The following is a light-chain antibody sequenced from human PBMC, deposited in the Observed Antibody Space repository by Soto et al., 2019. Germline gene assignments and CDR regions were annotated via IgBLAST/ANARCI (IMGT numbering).Light chain of an antibody. V-gene: IGLV2-8*01. Sequence: QSALTQPPSASGSPGLSVTISCTGTSSDVGGYNYVSWYQPHPGKAPKVIIYEVTKRPSGVPDRFSGSKSGNTASLTVSGLQAEDEADYYCTSYAGSNNLGVFGTGTKLTVL. CDR3: TSYAGSNNLGV. CDR1: SSDVGGYNY. CDR2: EVT. J-gene: IGLJ1*01.